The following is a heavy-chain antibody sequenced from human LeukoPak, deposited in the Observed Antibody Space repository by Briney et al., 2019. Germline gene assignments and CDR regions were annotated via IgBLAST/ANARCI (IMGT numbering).Heavy chain of an antibody. V-gene: IGHV6-1*01. CDR3: ARRLTQYDCFDP. D-gene: IGHD2-2*01. Sequence: SQTLSLTCAISGDSVSSNSVTWNWIRQSPSRGLEWLGRTYYRSTWYNDYAVSVRGRITVNPDTPKNQFSLHLNSVTPEDTAVYYCARRLTQYDCFDPWGQGILVTVSS. CDR2: TYYRSTWYN. CDR1: GDSVSSNSVT. J-gene: IGHJ5*02.